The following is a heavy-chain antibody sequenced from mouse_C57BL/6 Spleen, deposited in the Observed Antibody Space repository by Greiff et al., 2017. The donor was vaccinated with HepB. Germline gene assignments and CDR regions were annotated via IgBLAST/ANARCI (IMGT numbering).Heavy chain of an antibody. CDR3: ARMRLYGNYEAWFAY. CDR2: IDPNSGGT. J-gene: IGHJ3*01. V-gene: IGHV1-72*01. Sequence: QVHVKQSGAELVKPGASVKLSCKASGYTFTSYWMHWVKQRPGRGLEWIGRIDPNSGGTKYNEKFKSKATLTVDKPSSTAYMQLSSLTSEDSAVYYCARMRLYGNYEAWFAYWGQGTLVTVSA. D-gene: IGHD2-1*01. CDR1: GYTFTSYW.